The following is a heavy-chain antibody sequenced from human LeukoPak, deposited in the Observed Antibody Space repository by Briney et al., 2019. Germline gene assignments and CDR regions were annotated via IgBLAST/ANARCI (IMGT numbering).Heavy chain of an antibody. CDR3: ARASQWLGRFDY. Sequence: SETLSLTCTVSGGSISSYYWSWIRQPPGKGLEWIGYIYYSGSTNYNPSLKSRVTISVDTSKNQFSLKLSSVTAADTAVYYCARASQWLGRFDYWGQGTLVTVSS. J-gene: IGHJ4*02. CDR1: GGSISSYY. CDR2: IYYSGST. D-gene: IGHD6-19*01. V-gene: IGHV4-59*12.